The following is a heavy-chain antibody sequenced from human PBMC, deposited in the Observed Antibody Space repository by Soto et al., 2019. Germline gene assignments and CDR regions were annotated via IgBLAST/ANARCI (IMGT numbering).Heavy chain of an antibody. Sequence: QVQLVQSGAEVKKPGSSVKVSCKASGYTFTSYGISWVRQAPGQGLEWMGWISAYNGNTNYAQKLQGRVTMTTDTSTSTAYMELRSRRSDDTAVYYCARAKEDSSGYYPHAFDIWGQGTMVTVSS. J-gene: IGHJ3*02. CDR3: ARAKEDSSGYYPHAFDI. CDR1: GYTFTSYG. D-gene: IGHD3-22*01. V-gene: IGHV1-18*01. CDR2: ISAYNGNT.